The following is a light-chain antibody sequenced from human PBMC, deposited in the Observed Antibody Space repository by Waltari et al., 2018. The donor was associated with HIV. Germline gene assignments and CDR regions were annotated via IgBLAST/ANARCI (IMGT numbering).Light chain of an antibody. CDR3: SSDAGRYTLV. CDR1: SSDVGGYNY. J-gene: IGLJ1*01. Sequence: QSALTQPRSVSGSPGQSVTISCTGTSSDVGGYNYVSWYQQHPGKAPKLMIYDVSKRPSGGPDRFSGSKSGNTASLTISGLQADDEADYYCSSDAGRYTLVFGTGTKVTVL. CDR2: DVS. V-gene: IGLV2-11*01.